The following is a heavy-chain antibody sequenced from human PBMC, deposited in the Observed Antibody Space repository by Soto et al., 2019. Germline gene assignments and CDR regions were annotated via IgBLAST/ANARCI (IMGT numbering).Heavy chain of an antibody. CDR2: IYYSGST. CDR3: ARHEAGWYFDS. V-gene: IGHV4-39*01. D-gene: IGHD6-25*01. Sequence: QLQLQESGPGLVKPSETLSLTCTVSRGSISSGTNYWAWIRQPPGKGLEWIANIYYSGSTFYNPSLKRRVTISLDTSKNQFSLKLRSVTAADTAVYYCARHEAGWYFDSWGQGTLVTVSS. J-gene: IGHJ4*02. CDR1: RGSISSGTNY.